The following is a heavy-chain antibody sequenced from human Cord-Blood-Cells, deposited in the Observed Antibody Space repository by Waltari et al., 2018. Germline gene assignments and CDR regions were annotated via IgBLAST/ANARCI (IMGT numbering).Heavy chain of an antibody. V-gene: IGHV3-30*18. D-gene: IGHD6-13*01. J-gene: IGHJ4*02. CDR2: VSYDGSNK. Sequence: QVQLVESGGGVVQPGRSLRLSCAASGFTFSSYGMHWVRQAPGKGLGWVAVVSYDGSNKYYADSVKGRFTISRDNSKNTLYLQMNSLRAEDTAVYYCANPAAADFDYWGQGTLVTVSS. CDR1: GFTFSSYG. CDR3: ANPAAADFDY.